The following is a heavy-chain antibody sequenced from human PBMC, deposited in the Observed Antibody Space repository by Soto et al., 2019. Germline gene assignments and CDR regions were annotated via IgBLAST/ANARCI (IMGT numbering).Heavy chain of an antibody. Sequence: SETLSLTCTVSGGSISSSSYYWCWIRRPPGKGLEWIGSIYYSWSTYYNPSLKSRVTISVDTSKNQFSLKLSSVTAADTAVYYCARQASVLRYFDWLLREFDPWGQGTLVTVSS. CDR3: ARQASVLRYFDWLLREFDP. D-gene: IGHD3-9*01. V-gene: IGHV4-39*01. J-gene: IGHJ5*02. CDR2: IYYSWST. CDR1: GGSISSSSYY.